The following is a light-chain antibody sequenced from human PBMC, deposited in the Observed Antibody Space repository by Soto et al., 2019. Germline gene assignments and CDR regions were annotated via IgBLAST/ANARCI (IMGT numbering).Light chain of an antibody. CDR3: KSYAGLNTYV. CDR1: KSDIGIYDF. J-gene: IGLJ1*01. V-gene: IGLV2-8*01. Sequence: QSVLTQPPSASGSPGQSVTISCTGSKSDIGIYDFVSWYQHHPGKAPRLIIYEVVQRPSGVPDRFSGSKSGNTASLTVSGLQAADEADYFCKSYAGLNTYVFGTGTKVTVL. CDR2: EVV.